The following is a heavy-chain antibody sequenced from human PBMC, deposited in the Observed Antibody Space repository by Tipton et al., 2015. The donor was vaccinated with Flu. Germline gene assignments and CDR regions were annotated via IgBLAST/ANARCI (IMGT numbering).Heavy chain of an antibody. J-gene: IGHJ4*02. V-gene: IGHV3-53*01. CDR3: ARGRGYWITNTCLLPYDF. Sequence: QLVQSGGGLIQRGGSLRLSCAVSGFTVSSNYMTWVHQAPGKGLELVSVIYSGGSTDYADSVKGRFTISRDNSKNTLYLHINSLRADDTAVYYCARGRGYWITNTCLLPYDFWGQRTLLTVSS. CDR1: GFTVSSNY. CDR2: IYSGGST. D-gene: IGHD2/OR15-2a*01.